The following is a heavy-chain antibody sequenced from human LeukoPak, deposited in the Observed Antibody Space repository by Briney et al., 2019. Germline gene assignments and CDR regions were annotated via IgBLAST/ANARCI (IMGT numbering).Heavy chain of an antibody. CDR1: GGSISSYY. J-gene: IGHJ3*02. V-gene: IGHV4-59*13. CDR3: AKSIVGATGNHAFDI. Sequence: SETLSLTCTVSGGSISSYYWSWIRQPPGKGPEWIGYIYYSGSTNYNPSLKSRVTISVDTSKNQFSLKLSSVTAADTAVYYCAKSIVGATGNHAFDIWGQGTMVTVSS. CDR2: IYYSGST. D-gene: IGHD1-26*01.